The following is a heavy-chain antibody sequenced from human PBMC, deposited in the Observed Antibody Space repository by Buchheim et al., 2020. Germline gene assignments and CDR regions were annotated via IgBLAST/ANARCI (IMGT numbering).Heavy chain of an antibody. CDR1: GFTFSSYG. J-gene: IGHJ5*02. D-gene: IGHD1-1*01. CDR3: ARVRERTWFDP. V-gene: IGHV3-7*01. Sequence: EVQLVESGGGLVQPGGSLRLSCAASGFTFSSYGMSWVRQAPGKGLEWVANIKQDGSEKYYVDSVKGRFTISRDNAKNTLYLQMNSLRAEDTAVYYCARVRERTWFDPWGQGTL. CDR2: IKQDGSEK.